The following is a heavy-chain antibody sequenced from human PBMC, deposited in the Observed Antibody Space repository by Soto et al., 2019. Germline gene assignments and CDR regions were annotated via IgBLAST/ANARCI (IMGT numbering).Heavy chain of an antibody. V-gene: IGHV2-5*02. CDR2: IYWDDDK. CDR3: AHRLTSSEYEDGSDYPPVFDI. J-gene: IGHJ3*02. CDR1: GLSLSTTGVA. Sequence: QIPLKESGHTLVKPAQHLTLTCTFSGLSLSTTGVAVGWIRQPPGKALEWLALIYWDDDKRYSPSLKSRLTITKDTSENQVVLRMTNMDPVDTATYYCAHRLTSSEYEDGSDYPPVFDISGQGTMVTVAS. D-gene: IGHD3-22*01.